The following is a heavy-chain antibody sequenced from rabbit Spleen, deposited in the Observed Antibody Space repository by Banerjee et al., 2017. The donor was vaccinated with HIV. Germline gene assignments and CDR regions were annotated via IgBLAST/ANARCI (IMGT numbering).Heavy chain of an antibody. D-gene: IGHD8-1*01. CDR3: ARDTGSSFSTYGMDL. V-gene: IGHV1S40*01. CDR1: GFSFSSSDY. J-gene: IGHJ6*01. CDR2: IDIGSRDFT. Sequence: QSLEESGGDLVKPGGTLTLTCTASGFSFSSSDYMCWVRQAPGKGLEWIACIDIGSRDFTYYASWAKGRVTISKTSSTTVTLQMTSLTVADTATYFCARDTGSSFSTYGMDLWGPGTLVTVS.